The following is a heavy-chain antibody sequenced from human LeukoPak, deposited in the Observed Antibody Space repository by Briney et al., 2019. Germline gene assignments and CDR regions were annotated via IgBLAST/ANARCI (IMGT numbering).Heavy chain of an antibody. D-gene: IGHD3-3*01. CDR3: ARAVGVYDFWSGYYRTNWFDP. V-gene: IGHV4-39*07. CDR2: IYDSGST. J-gene: IGHJ5*02. CDR1: GGSIRSSYYY. Sequence: SETLSLTCTVSGGSIRSSYYYWGWIRQPPGKGLEWIGSIYDSGSTYYNPSLKSRVTISVDRSKNQFSLKLSSVTAADTAVYYCARAVGVYDFWSGYYRTNWFDPWGQGTLVTVSS.